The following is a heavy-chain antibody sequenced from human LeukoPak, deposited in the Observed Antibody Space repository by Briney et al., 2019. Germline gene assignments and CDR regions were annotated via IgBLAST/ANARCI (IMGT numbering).Heavy chain of an antibody. CDR1: GYSISSGYY. CDR3: ARVGHRNLIVANWFDP. V-gene: IGHV4-38-2*02. D-gene: IGHD5-12*01. J-gene: IGHJ5*02. CDR2: IYHSGST. Sequence: PSETLSLTCTVSGYSISSGYYWGWIRQPPGKGLEWIGSIYHSGSTYYNPSLKSRVTISVGTSKNQFSLKLSSVTAADTAVYYCARVGHRNLIVANWFDPWGQGTLVTVSS.